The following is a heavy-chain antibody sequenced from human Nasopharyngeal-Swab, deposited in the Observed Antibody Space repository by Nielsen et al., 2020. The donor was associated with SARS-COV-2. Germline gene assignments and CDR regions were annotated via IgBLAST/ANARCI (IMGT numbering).Heavy chain of an antibody. CDR3: ARVNRGTDIQLWSRIYYYYMDV. Sequence: GESLKISCAISGFSVSGNSMTWVRQAPGKGLEWVSVIFAGGSTYYADSVKGRFTISRHNSKNTLYLQMNSLRAEDTAVYYCARVNRGTDIQLWSRIYYYYMDVWGKGTTVTVSS. V-gene: IGHV3-53*01. CDR1: GFSVSGNS. CDR2: IFAGGST. J-gene: IGHJ6*03. D-gene: IGHD5-18*01.